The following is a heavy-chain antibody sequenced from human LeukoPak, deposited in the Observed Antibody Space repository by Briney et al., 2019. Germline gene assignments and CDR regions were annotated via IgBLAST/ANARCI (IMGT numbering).Heavy chain of an antibody. J-gene: IGHJ4*02. CDR1: GGSFSGYY. D-gene: IGHD3-22*01. CDR3: ARGPLSPMIVVVTHFDY. Sequence: PSETLSLTCAVYGGSFSGYYWSWIRQPPGKGLEWIGEINHSGSTNYNPSLKSRVTISVDTSKNQFSLKLSSVTAADTAVYYCARGPLSPMIVVVTHFDYWGRGTLVTVSS. V-gene: IGHV4-34*01. CDR2: INHSGST.